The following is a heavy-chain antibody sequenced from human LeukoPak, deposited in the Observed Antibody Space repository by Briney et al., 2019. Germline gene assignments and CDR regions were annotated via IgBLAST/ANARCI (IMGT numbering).Heavy chain of an antibody. CDR2: IYYSGST. D-gene: IGHD3-10*01. CDR3: ASSGGQVLLWGIGDAFDI. CDR1: GGSISSYY. J-gene: IGHJ3*02. V-gene: IGHV4-59*08. Sequence: SETLSLTCTVSGGSISSYYWSWIRQPPGKGLEWIGYIYYSGSTNYNPSLKSRVTISVDTSKNQFSLKLSSVTAADTAVYYCASSGGQVLLWGIGDAFDIWGQGTMVTVSS.